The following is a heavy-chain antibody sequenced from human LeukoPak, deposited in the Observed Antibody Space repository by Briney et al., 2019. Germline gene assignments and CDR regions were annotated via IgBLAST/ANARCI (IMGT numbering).Heavy chain of an antibody. Sequence: GASLRLSCAASGFTFSNYAMSWVRQAPGKGLEWVSAVSGRDDSTYYADSVKGRFTISRDNSKHTLYLQMNSLRAEDTAVYYCAKWGDYDILTGYYDSDYWGQGTLVTVSS. J-gene: IGHJ4*02. D-gene: IGHD3-9*01. CDR3: AKWGDYDILTGYYDSDY. V-gene: IGHV3-23*01. CDR2: VSGRDDST. CDR1: GFTFSNYA.